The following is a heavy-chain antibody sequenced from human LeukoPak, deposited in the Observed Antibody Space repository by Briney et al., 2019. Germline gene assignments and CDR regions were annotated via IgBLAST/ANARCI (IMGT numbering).Heavy chain of an antibody. CDR3: AKGFIGYCSGGRCSTFDY. CDR1: GFTFSSYA. V-gene: IGHV3-23*01. J-gene: IGHJ4*02. Sequence: GGSLRLSCAASGFTFSSYAMSWVRQAPGKGLEWVSSISATGGSTYYADSVKGRFTISRDNSKNTLYLQMNSLRAEDTAVYYCAKGFIGYCSGGRCSTFDYWGQGTLVTVS. D-gene: IGHD2-15*01. CDR2: ISATGGST.